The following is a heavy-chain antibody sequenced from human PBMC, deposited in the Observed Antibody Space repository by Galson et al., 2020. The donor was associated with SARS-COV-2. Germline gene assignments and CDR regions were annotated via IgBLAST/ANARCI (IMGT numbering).Heavy chain of an antibody. CDR2: ISYDGSNK. CDR1: GFTFSSYA. CDR3: ARELVDTGLDY. V-gene: IGHV3-30*01. Sequence: GGSLRLSCAASGFTFSSYAMHWVRQAPGKGLEWVAVISYDGSNKYYADSVKGRFTISRDNSKNTLYLQMNSLRAEDTAVYYCARELVDTGLDYWGQGTLVTVSS. D-gene: IGHD5-18*01. J-gene: IGHJ4*02.